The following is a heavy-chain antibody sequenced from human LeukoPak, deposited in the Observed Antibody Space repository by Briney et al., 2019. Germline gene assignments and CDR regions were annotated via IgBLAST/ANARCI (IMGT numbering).Heavy chain of an antibody. V-gene: IGHV1-8*01. CDR3: ARALNVVVPAAIRRGVYYMDV. CDR2: MNPNSGNT. J-gene: IGHJ6*03. CDR1: GYTFTSYG. Sequence: ASVKVSCKASGYTFTSYGINWVRQATGQGLEWMGWMNPNSGNTGYAQKFQGRVTMTRNTSISTAYMELSSLRSEDTAVYYCARALNVVVPAAIRRGVYYMDVWGKGTTVTVSS. D-gene: IGHD2-2*02.